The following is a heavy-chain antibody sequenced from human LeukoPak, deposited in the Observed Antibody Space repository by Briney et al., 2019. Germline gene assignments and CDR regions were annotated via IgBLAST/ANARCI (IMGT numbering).Heavy chain of an antibody. J-gene: IGHJ4*02. D-gene: IGHD6-13*01. CDR1: GGSISSSSYY. V-gene: IGHV4-39*07. Sequence: PSETLSLTCTVSGGSISSSSYYWGWIRQPPGKGLEWIGSIYYSGSTYYNPSLKSRVTISVDTSKNQFSLKLSSVTAADTAVYYCASRVVAAAGLSAYYFDYWGQGTLVTVSS. CDR3: ASRVVAAAGLSAYYFDY. CDR2: IYYSGST.